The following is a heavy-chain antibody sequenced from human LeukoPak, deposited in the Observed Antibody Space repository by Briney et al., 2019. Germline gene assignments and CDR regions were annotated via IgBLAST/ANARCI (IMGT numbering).Heavy chain of an antibody. CDR1: GGSISSYC. D-gene: IGHD4-17*01. J-gene: IGHJ4*02. V-gene: IGHV4-59*01. CDR2: IYYSEST. CDR3: AREREYGFDY. Sequence: SETLSLTCTVSGGSISSYCWSWFRKPPGKGLEWIGYIYYSESTNYNPSLKSRVTISVDTSKNQFSLKLSSVTAADTAVYYCAREREYGFDYWGQGTLVTVSS.